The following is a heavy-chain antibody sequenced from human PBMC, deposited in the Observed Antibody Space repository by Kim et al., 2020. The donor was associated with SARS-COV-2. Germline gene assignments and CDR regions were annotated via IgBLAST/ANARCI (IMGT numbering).Heavy chain of an antibody. V-gene: IGHV4-39*01. J-gene: IGHJ6*03. CDR1: GGSLSSSSYY. D-gene: IGHD6-19*01. CDR3: ARNQRYSSGWYVAFYYYYKDV. Sequence: SETLSLTCTVSGGSLSSSSYYWGWIRQPPGKGLEWIGTAYYIGNTYYNPSLKSRVTISVDTSNNQFSLKLGSVTAADTAVYYCARNQRYSSGWYVAFYYYYKDVCGNGTTVTVSS. CDR2: AYYIGNT.